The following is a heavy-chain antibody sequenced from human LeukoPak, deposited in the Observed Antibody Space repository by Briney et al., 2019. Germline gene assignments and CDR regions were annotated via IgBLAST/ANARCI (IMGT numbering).Heavy chain of an antibody. CDR2: ISTSGDST. V-gene: IGHV3-21*06. CDR3: VKNGWLDY. J-gene: IGHJ4*02. CDR1: GFTFSAEN. Sequence: PGGALRVSCAASGFTFSAENMNWARQAPGKGLEWVAYISTSGDSTKYADSVEGRFTISRDNAENSLYLLMNSLRVEDTAVYYCVKNGWLDYWGQGILVTVSS. D-gene: IGHD6-19*01.